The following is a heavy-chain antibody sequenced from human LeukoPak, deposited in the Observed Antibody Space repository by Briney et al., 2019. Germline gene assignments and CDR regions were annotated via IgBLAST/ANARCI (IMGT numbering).Heavy chain of an antibody. D-gene: IGHD6-13*01. CDR3: ARVTGYMVEDYFDY. CDR2: IYYRVTS. V-gene: IGHV4-59*01. Sequence: PSETLSLTCTVSGDSISTYYWSWIRQPPGKGLEWIGYIYYRVTSDYNPSLKSRVTISVDTSKNRFSLRLSSVTAADTAVYYCARVTGYMVEDYFDYWGQGTLVTVSS. J-gene: IGHJ4*02. CDR1: GDSISTYY.